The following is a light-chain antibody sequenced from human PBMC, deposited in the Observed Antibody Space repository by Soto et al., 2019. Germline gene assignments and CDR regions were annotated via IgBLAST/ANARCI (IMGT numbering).Light chain of an antibody. V-gene: IGLV3-21*02. CDR3: QLWDSSSDRSV. CDR1: HIGSKD. CDR2: DDS. J-gene: IGLJ1*01. Sequence: SYELTEPPSVSVGPGQTGRVTCAENHIGSKDIHWYQQRPGQAPVLVVYDDSVRPSGIPERFSGSNSGNTATLTISRVEAGDEAVYYCQLWDSSSDRSVFGTGTKVTVL.